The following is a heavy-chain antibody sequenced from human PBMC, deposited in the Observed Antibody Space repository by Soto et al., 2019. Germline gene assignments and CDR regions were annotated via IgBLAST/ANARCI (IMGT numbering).Heavy chain of an antibody. V-gene: IGHV3-30-3*01. CDR1: GFIFSNFA. CDR3: AKGRSSGWYRWFDP. CDR2: ISYNGGNK. D-gene: IGHD6-19*01. J-gene: IGHJ5*02. Sequence: GGSLRLSCAASGFIFSNFAMHWVRQAPGKGLEWVAIISYNGGNKQFADSVKGRFTVSRDNSENTVYLQMNSLRAEDTAVYYCAKGRSSGWYRWFDPWGQGTLVTVSS.